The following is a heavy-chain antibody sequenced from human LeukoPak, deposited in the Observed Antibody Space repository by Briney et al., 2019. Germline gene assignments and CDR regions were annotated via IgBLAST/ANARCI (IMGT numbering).Heavy chain of an antibody. J-gene: IGHJ5*02. CDR2: ISSSGSTI. CDR3: ARSRTEQQPVRKGRNWFDP. D-gene: IGHD6-13*01. CDR1: GFTFSSYE. Sequence: GGSLRLSCAASGFTFSSYEMNWVRQAPGKGLEWVSYISSSGSTIYYADSVKGRFTISRDNAKNSLYLQMNSLRAEDTAVYYCARSRTEQQPVRKGRNWFDPWGQGTLVTVSS. V-gene: IGHV3-48*03.